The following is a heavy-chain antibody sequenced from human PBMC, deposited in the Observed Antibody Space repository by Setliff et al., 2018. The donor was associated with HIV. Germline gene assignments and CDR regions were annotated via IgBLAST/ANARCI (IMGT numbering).Heavy chain of an antibody. J-gene: IGHJ3*02. V-gene: IGHV4-38-2*02. D-gene: IGHD1-26*01. CDR2: IYHSGIT. CDR3: ARLGYSGSLVGAFDI. Sequence: SETLSLTCTVSGYSISSGYYWGWIRQPPGKGLEWIGSIYHSGITYYNSSLKSRVTISVGTSKNQFSLNLTSVTAADTAVYYCARLGYSGSLVGAFDIWGQGTMVTVSS. CDR1: GYSISSGYY.